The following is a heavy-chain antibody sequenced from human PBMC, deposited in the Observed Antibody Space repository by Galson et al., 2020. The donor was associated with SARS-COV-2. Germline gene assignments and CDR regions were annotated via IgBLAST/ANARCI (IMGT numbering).Heavy chain of an antibody. Sequence: GKGLEWVAVISYDGSNKYYADSVKGRFTISRDNSKNTLYLQMNSLRAEDTAVYYCARDGGNWFDPWGQGTLVTVSS. J-gene: IGHJ5*02. CDR2: ISYDGSNK. D-gene: IGHD3-16*01. V-gene: IGHV3-30-3*01. CDR3: ARDGGNWFDP.